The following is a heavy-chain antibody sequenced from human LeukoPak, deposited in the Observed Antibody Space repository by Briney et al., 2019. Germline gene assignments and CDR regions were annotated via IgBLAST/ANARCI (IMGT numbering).Heavy chain of an antibody. CDR3: ARGSVPAALPLTGPYYYMDV. J-gene: IGHJ6*03. Sequence: ASVTVSCKASGYTFTSYGISWVRQAPGQGLEWMGWISAYNGNTNYAQKLQGRVTMTTDTSTSTAYMELRSLRSDDTAVYYCARGSVPAALPLTGPYYYMDVWGKGTTVTVSS. CDR2: ISAYNGNT. V-gene: IGHV1-18*01. CDR1: GYTFTSYG. D-gene: IGHD2-2*02.